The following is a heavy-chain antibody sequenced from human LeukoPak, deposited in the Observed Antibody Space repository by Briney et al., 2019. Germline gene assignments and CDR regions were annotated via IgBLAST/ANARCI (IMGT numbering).Heavy chain of an antibody. D-gene: IGHD3-10*01. V-gene: IGHV4-59*10. CDR2: TYTSGSI. Sequence: PSETLSLTCAVYGGSFSGYYWSWIRQPAGKGLEWIGRTYTSGSINYNPSLKSRVTMSVDTSKNQFSLKLTSVTAADTAVYYCVRGGYYYGPSDWGQGTLVTVSS. CDR1: GGSFSGYY. J-gene: IGHJ4*02. CDR3: VRGGYYYGPSD.